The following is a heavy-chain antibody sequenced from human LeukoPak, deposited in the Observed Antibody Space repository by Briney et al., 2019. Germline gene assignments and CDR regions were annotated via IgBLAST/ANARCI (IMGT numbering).Heavy chain of an antibody. Sequence: GGSLRLSCAASGFTFSSYSMNCLRQATGKGLEWVSSISSSSSYLYYADSVKGRFTISRDNAKNSLYLQMNSLRAEDTAVYYCARGGGYNYEYFDYWGQGTLVTVSS. J-gene: IGHJ4*02. V-gene: IGHV3-21*01. CDR2: ISSSSSYL. D-gene: IGHD5-24*01. CDR1: GFTFSSYS. CDR3: ARGGGYNYEYFDY.